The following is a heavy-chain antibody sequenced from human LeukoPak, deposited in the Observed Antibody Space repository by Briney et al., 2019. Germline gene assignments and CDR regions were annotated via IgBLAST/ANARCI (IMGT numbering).Heavy chain of an antibody. D-gene: IGHD1-20*01. V-gene: IGHV1-69*06. Sequence: GASVKVSCKASGGTFSSYAISWARQAPGQGLEWMGGIIPIFGTANYAQKFQGRVTITADKSTSTAYMELSSLRSEDTAVYYCARTVLTGTGDYWGQGTLVTVSS. J-gene: IGHJ4*02. CDR1: GGTFSSYA. CDR2: IIPIFGTA. CDR3: ARTVLTGTGDY.